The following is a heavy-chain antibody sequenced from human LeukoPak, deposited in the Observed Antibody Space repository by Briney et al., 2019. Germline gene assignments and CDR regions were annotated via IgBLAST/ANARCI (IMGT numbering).Heavy chain of an antibody. V-gene: IGHV1-46*01. CDR1: GYTFTSNH. D-gene: IGHD6-19*01. Sequence: ASVRVSFKASGYTFTSNHMHWVRQAPGQGLEWMGIINPSGGSTSYAQKFQGRVTITRDTSTSTVYMELSSLRSEDTAVYYCARDFLFGEHVAGYRGQGTLVTVSS. CDR2: INPSGGST. J-gene: IGHJ4*02. CDR3: ARDFLFGEHVAGY.